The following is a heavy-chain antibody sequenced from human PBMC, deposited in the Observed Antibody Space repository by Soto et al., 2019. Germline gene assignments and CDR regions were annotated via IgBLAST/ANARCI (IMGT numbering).Heavy chain of an antibody. CDR2: INAGNGNT. Sequence: EASVKVSCKASGYTFTSYAMHWVRQAPGQRLEWMGWINAGNGNTKYSQKFQGRVTITRDTSASTAYMELSSLRSEDTAVYYCASAYGDYLTWAFDIWGQGTMVTVSS. CDR1: GYTFTSYA. D-gene: IGHD4-17*01. V-gene: IGHV1-3*01. CDR3: ASAYGDYLTWAFDI. J-gene: IGHJ3*02.